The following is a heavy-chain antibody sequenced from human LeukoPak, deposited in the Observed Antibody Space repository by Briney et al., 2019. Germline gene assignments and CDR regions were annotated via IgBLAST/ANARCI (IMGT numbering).Heavy chain of an antibody. CDR1: RFTISSYA. CDR2: ISGSGGST. V-gene: IGHV3-23*01. D-gene: IGHD3-10*01. Sequence: GGSLRLSCAASRFTISSYAMTWVRQAPGKGLEWVSTISGSGGSTYYADSVKGRFTISRDNSKNTLYLQMNRLRAEDTAVYYCAKTPYGSGTLFDYWGQGTLVTVSS. J-gene: IGHJ4*02. CDR3: AKTPYGSGTLFDY.